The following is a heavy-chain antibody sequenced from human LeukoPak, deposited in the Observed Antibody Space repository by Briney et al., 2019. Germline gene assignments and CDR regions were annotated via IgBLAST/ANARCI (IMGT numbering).Heavy chain of an antibody. Sequence: PSETLSLTCTVSAGSMSSGSYCWSWIRQPAGKGLEWIGRIYTSGSTNYNPSLKSRVSISVDTSKNQFSLKLSSVTAADTAVYYCARHGYSSSWAFDYWGQGTLVTVSS. D-gene: IGHD6-13*01. J-gene: IGHJ4*02. CDR2: IYTSGST. CDR1: AGSMSSGSYC. CDR3: ARHGYSSSWAFDY. V-gene: IGHV4-61*02.